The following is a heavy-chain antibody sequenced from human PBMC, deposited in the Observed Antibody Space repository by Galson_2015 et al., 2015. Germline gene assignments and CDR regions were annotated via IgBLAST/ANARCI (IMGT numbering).Heavy chain of an antibody. J-gene: IGHJ5*02. CDR1: GYTFTGDW. V-gene: IGHV5-51*01. Sequence: SGAEAKKPVESLTISCKCSGYTFTGDWVGWVRQIPGKSLVWMGHIYPRGSDTRYRPSFQGQVTISADESTSTAYLQWSSLKASDTAMYDCAVMTTVTIGGGWFDPWGQGTLVTVSS. CDR3: AVMTTVTIGGGWFDP. CDR2: IYPRGSDT. D-gene: IGHD4-11*01.